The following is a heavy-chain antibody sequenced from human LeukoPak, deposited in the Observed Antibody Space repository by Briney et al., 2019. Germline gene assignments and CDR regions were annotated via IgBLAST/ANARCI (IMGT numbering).Heavy chain of an antibody. CDR2: IRYDGSNK. CDR1: GFTLSSYG. V-gene: IGHV3-30*02. CDR3: ARAWRLQRRKEYSSGWYLGPLDY. D-gene: IGHD6-19*01. Sequence: GGSLRLSCAASGFTLSSYGMHWVRQAPGKGLEWVAFIRYDGSNKYYADSVKGRFTISRDNSKNTLYLQMNSLRAEDTAVYYCARAWRLQRRKEYSSGWYLGPLDYWGQGTLVTVSS. J-gene: IGHJ4*02.